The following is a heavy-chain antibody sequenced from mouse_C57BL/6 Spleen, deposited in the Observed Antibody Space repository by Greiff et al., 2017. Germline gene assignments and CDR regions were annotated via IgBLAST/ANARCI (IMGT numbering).Heavy chain of an antibody. CDR2: IDPSDSYT. J-gene: IGHJ3*01. CDR3: ARGGITTVVADAY. D-gene: IGHD1-1*01. Sequence: QVQLKQPGAELVKPGASVKLSCKASGYTFTSYWMQWVKQRPGQGLEWIGEIDPSDSYTNYNQKFKGKATLTVDTSSSTAYMQLSSLTSEDSAVYYCARGGITTVVADAYWGQGTLVTVSA. V-gene: IGHV1-50*01. CDR1: GYTFTSYW.